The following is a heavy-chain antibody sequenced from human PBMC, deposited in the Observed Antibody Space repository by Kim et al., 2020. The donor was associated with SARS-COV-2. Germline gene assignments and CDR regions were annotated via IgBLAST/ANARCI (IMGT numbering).Heavy chain of an antibody. CDR1: GGSISSSSYY. V-gene: IGHV4-39*01. D-gene: IGHD2-2*01. CDR3: ARQGRWGDDQLLSFDY. Sequence: SETLSLTCTVSGGSISSSSYYWGWIRQPPGKGLEWIGSIYYSGSTYYNPSLKSRVTISVDTSKNQFSLKLSSVTAADTAVYYCARQGRWGDDQLLSFDYWGQGTLVTVSS. CDR2: IYYSGST. J-gene: IGHJ4*02.